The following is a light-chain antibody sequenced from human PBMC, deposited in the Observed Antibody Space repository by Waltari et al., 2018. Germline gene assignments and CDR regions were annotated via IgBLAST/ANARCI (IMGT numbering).Light chain of an antibody. V-gene: IGKV2-30*02. CDR3: MQGTHWLWT. CDR1: ESLVHLDGNTY. J-gene: IGKJ1*01. CDR2: KVS. Sequence: DVVMTQSPLSLPVTLGQPASISCRSSESLVHLDGNTYLNWFQQRPGQSPRRLIYKVSNRDSGVPDRFSCSGSGTDFTLKISMVEAEDVGVYYCMQGTHWLWTVGQGTKVEIK.